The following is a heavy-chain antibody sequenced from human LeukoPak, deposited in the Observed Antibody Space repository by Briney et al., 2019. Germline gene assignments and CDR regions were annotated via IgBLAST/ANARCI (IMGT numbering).Heavy chain of an antibody. CDR2: IYSGGST. J-gene: IGHJ3*02. CDR1: GFTVSSNY. CDR3: ARSGSYYNGNAFDI. Sequence: GGSLRLSCAASGFTVSSNYMGWVRQAPGKGLEWVSVIYSGGSTYYADSVKGRFTISRDNSKNTLYLQMNSLRAEDTAVYYCARSGSYYNGNAFDIWGQGTMVTVSS. D-gene: IGHD3-10*01. V-gene: IGHV3-53*01.